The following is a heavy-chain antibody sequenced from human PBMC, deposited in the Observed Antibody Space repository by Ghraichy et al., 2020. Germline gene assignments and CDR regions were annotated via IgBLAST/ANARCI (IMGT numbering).Heavy chain of an antibody. CDR3: ARVGGYDPHAFDI. J-gene: IGHJ3*02. Sequence: GSLRLSCTVSGGSISSYYWSWIRQPPGKGLEWIGYIYYSGSTNYNPSLKSRVTISVDTSKNQFSLKLSSVTAADTAVYYCARVGGYDPHAFDIWGQGTMVTVSS. V-gene: IGHV4-59*01. D-gene: IGHD5-12*01. CDR1: GGSISSYY. CDR2: IYYSGST.